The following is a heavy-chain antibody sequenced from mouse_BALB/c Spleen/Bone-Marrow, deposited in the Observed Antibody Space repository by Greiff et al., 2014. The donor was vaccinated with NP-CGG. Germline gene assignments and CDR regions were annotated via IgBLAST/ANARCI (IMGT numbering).Heavy chain of an antibody. J-gene: IGHJ4*01. V-gene: IGHV2-2*02. CDR3: ARSPSMDY. Sequence: QVQLQQPGPGLVQPSQSLSITCTVSGFSLSYYGVHWIRQSPGKGLEWLGVIWSGGITDYNASFISRLSISRDNSKSQVFFTMNSLQANDTAIYYCARSPSMDYWGPGTSVTVSS. CDR2: IWSGGIT. CDR1: GFSLSYYG.